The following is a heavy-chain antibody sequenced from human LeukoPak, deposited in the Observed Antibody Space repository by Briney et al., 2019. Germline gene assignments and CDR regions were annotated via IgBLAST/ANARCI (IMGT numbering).Heavy chain of an antibody. V-gene: IGHV3-20*04. Sequence: PGGSLRLSCAASGFTFDDYGMSWVRQAPGKGLEWVSGINWNGGSTGYADSVKGRFTISGDNAKNSLYLQMNSLRAEDTALYYCARDIGSSSWYWSDYWGQGTLVTVSS. J-gene: IGHJ4*02. D-gene: IGHD6-13*01. CDR2: INWNGGST. CDR1: GFTFDDYG. CDR3: ARDIGSSSWYWSDY.